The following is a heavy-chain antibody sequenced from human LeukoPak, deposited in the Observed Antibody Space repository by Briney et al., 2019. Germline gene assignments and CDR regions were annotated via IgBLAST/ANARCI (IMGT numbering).Heavy chain of an antibody. D-gene: IGHD3-3*01. Sequence: GGSLRLSCAASGFTFSSYVMSWVRQAPGKGLEWVSAISGSGGSTYYADSVKGRFTISRDNSKNTLYLQMNSLRAEDTAVYYCAKVRAYYDFWSGHDAFDIWGQGTMVTVSS. CDR3: AKVRAYYDFWSGHDAFDI. CDR2: ISGSGGST. CDR1: GFTFSSYV. V-gene: IGHV3-23*01. J-gene: IGHJ3*02.